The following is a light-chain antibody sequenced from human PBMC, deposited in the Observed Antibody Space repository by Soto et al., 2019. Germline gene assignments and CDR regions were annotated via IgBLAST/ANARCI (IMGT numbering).Light chain of an antibody. Sequence: DIQMTQSPNSLSASVGDRITIACRASQTIKNYLYWYQQKPGKAPRLLIFAASNLETGVPSRFSGSGSGTDFTLSVNDLQPEDFATYYCQQTYITPPWTFGQGTKVDIK. CDR3: QQTYITPPWT. J-gene: IGKJ1*01. V-gene: IGKV1-39*01. CDR2: AAS. CDR1: QTIKNY.